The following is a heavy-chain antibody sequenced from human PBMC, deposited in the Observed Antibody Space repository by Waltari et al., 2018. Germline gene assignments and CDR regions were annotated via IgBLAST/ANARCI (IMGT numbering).Heavy chain of an antibody. J-gene: IGHJ4*02. CDR1: GGSIRSFY. Sequence: QVQLQESGPGLVKPSETLSLTCTVSGGSIRSFYWSWIRQPPGKGLEWIGYMYYSGSTNDNPTLKSRVTISVDTSKNQFSLKLSSVTAADTAVYYCARQWNWGSVHYFDYWGQGTLVTVSS. CDR2: MYYSGST. D-gene: IGHD7-27*01. CDR3: ARQWNWGSVHYFDY. V-gene: IGHV4-59*08.